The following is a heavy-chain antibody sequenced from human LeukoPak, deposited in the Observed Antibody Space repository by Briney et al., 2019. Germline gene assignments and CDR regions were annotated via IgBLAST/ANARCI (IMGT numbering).Heavy chain of an antibody. CDR1: GFTFSSYA. J-gene: IGHJ4*02. CDR3: AKDKGYSSGWPFDY. Sequence: PGGSLRLSCAASGFTFSSYAMSWVRQAPGKGLEWVSAISGSGGSTYYADSVKGRFPISRGNSKNTLYLQMNSLRAEDTAVYYCAKDKGYSSGWPFDYWGQGTLVTVSS. V-gene: IGHV3-23*01. CDR2: ISGSGGST. D-gene: IGHD6-19*01.